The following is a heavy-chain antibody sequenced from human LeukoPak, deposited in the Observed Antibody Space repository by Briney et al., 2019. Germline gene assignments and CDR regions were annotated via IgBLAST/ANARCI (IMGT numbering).Heavy chain of an antibody. Sequence: GASVKVSCKASGYTFTGYYMHWVRQAPGQGLEWMGWINPNSGGTNYAQKFQGRVTMTRDTSISTAYMELSRLRSDDTAVYYCARDSGGWPWGAFDIWGQGTMVTVSS. CDR3: ARDSGGWPWGAFDI. CDR1: GYTFTGYY. V-gene: IGHV1-2*02. CDR2: INPNSGGT. D-gene: IGHD6-19*01. J-gene: IGHJ3*02.